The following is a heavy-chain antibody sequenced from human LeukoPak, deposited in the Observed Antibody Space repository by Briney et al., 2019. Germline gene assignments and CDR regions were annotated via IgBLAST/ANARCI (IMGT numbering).Heavy chain of an antibody. J-gene: IGHJ4*02. Sequence: SVKVSCKASGGTFTTYAINWVRQAPGQGLEWMGRIIPIFGTINYTQKFQGRVTITTDESTSTAYMELSSLRSEDTAVYYCARAITYYYDSSGYPSFDYWGQGTLVTVSS. V-gene: IGHV1-69*05. CDR1: GGTFTTYA. CDR3: ARAITYYYDSSGYPSFDY. D-gene: IGHD3-22*01. CDR2: IIPIFGTI.